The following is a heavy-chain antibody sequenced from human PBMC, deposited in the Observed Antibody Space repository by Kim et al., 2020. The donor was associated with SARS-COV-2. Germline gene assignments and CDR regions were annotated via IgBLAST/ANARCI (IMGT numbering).Heavy chain of an antibody. V-gene: IGHV1-3*01. D-gene: IGHD3-22*01. J-gene: IGHJ4*02. CDR3: ARDGYYYVDFDY. Sequence: ASVKVSCKASGYTFTSYAMHWVRQAPGQRLEWMGWINAGNGNTKYSQKFQGRVTITRDTSASTAYMELSSLRSEDTAVYYCARDGYYYVDFDYWGQGTLVTVSS. CDR2: INAGNGNT. CDR1: GYTFTSYA.